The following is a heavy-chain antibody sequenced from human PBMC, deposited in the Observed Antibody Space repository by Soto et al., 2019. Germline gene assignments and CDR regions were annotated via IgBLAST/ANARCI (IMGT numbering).Heavy chain of an antibody. D-gene: IGHD5-12*01. CDR3: ASLAANIVATTHHYYGMDV. J-gene: IGHJ6*02. CDR2: ISYDGINK. V-gene: IGHV3-30-3*01. Sequence: QVQLIESGGGVVQPGRSLRLSCAASGFTFNNYVMNWVRQAPGKGLEWVALISYDGINKYYADSVKGRFTISRDNSNNTLYLQMNSLKPEDTALYYCASLAANIVATTHHYYGMDVWGQGTTVTVSS. CDR1: GFTFNNYV.